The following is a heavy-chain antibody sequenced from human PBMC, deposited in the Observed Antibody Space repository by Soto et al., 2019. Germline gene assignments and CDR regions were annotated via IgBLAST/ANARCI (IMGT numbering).Heavy chain of an antibody. D-gene: IGHD2-21*01. V-gene: IGHV3-7*01. CDR1: GITLSRDW. J-gene: IGHJ4*02. Sequence: GGSLRLSCTASGITLSRDWMTWVRQAPGKGLEWVASIKPDGSGEYYLDSVKGRFTISRDNTKNSLYLQANSLRADDTATYFCAKLLNGVNALDYWGQGTLVTVSS. CDR3: AKLLNGVNALDY. CDR2: IKPDGSGE.